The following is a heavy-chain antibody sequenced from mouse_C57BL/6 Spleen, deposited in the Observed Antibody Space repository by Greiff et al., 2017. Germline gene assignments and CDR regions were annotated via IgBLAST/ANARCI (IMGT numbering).Heavy chain of an antibody. Sequence: EVKLMESGGDLVKPGGSLKLSCAASGFTFSSYGMSWVRQTPDKRLEWVATISSGGSYTYYPDSVKGRFTISRDNAKNTLYLQMSSLKSEDTAMYYCARRPITTVVATPFDYWGQGTTLTVSS. D-gene: IGHD1-1*01. CDR2: ISSGGSYT. J-gene: IGHJ2*01. CDR1: GFTFSSYG. V-gene: IGHV5-6*02. CDR3: ARRPITTVVATPFDY.